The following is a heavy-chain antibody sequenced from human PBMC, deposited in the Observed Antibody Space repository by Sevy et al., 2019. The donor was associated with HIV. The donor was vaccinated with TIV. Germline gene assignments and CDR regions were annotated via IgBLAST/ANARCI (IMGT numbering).Heavy chain of an antibody. CDR2: IRNKAYDGTT. Sequence: GGSLRLSCKASGFTFGDYAMSWFRQAPGKGLEWVGFIRNKAYDGTTEYAAFVKGRFTISRDESKRIAYLQMNSLKTEDTAVYYCTRDPTEGIAVAGNWYDPWGQGTLVTVSS. CDR1: GFTFGDYA. V-gene: IGHV3-49*03. J-gene: IGHJ5*02. D-gene: IGHD6-19*01. CDR3: TRDPTEGIAVAGNWYDP.